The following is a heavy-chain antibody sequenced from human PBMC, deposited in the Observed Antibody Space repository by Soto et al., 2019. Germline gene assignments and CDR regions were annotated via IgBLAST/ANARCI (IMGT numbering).Heavy chain of an antibody. J-gene: IGHJ6*02. CDR1: GYTFTSYG. D-gene: IGHD6-6*01. CDR2: ISTYNGNP. CDR3: ARGPPYSSSSPYYYYGMDV. V-gene: IGHV1-18*01. Sequence: ASVKVSCKASGYTFTSYGISWVRQAPGQGLEWMGWISTYNGNPNYAQKLQGRVTMTTDTSTSTAYMELRSLRSDDTAVYYCARGPPYSSSSPYYYYGMDVWGQGTTVTVSS.